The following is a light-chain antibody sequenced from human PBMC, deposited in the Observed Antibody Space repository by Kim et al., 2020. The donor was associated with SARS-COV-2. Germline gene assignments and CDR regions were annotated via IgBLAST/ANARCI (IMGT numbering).Light chain of an antibody. Sequence: EIVLTQSPATLSLSPGETATLSCRASQSVSRSLAWYQQKPGQAPRLLIYDAFYRATGIPARFSGSASETDFTLTINSLEPEDVAVYFCQRRTIFGVGTKVDIK. V-gene: IGKV3-11*01. CDR2: DAF. CDR1: QSVSRS. J-gene: IGKJ4*01. CDR3: QRRTI.